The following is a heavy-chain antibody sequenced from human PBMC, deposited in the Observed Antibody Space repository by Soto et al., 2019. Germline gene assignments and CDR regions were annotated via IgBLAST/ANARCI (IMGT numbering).Heavy chain of an antibody. V-gene: IGHV4-39*01. CDR2: VHYSGST. CDR1: GGSISGSSYY. Sequence: PSETLSLTCTVSGGSISGSSYYWGWIRQPPGKGLECIGSVHYSGSTDYNPSLKSRVTISVDTSKNQFSLKLTSVTAADTAVYFCASFSGATYGDCGAGINYWGQGTLVTVSS. D-gene: IGHD4-17*01. J-gene: IGHJ4*02. CDR3: ASFSGATYGDCGAGINY.